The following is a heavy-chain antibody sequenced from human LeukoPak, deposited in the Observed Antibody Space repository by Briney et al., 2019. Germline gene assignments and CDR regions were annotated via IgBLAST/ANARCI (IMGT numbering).Heavy chain of an antibody. V-gene: IGHV1-18*01. D-gene: IGHD1-26*01. J-gene: IGHJ4*02. Sequence: ASVKVSCKASGYTFTSSGFTWVRQAPGQGLDWLGWISVYNGNTNYAQKLQGRVTLTTDTFTSTAYMEVRSLRSDDTAVYYCARSDSVGARLGYWGQGTLVTVSS. CDR3: ARSDSVGARLGY. CDR2: ISVYNGNT. CDR1: GYTFTSSG.